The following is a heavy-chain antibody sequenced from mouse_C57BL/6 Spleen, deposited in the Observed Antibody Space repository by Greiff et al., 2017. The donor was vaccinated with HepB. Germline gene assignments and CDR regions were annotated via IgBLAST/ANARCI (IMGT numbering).Heavy chain of an antibody. V-gene: IGHV3-6*01. CDR1: GYSITSGYY. CDR3: ARSSSYERFAY. D-gene: IGHD1-1*01. CDR2: ISYDGSN. J-gene: IGHJ3*01. Sequence: DVKLQESGPGLVKPSQSLSLTCSVTGYSITSGYYWNWIRQFPGNKLEWMGYISYDGSNNYNPSLKNRISITRDTSKNQFFLKLNSVTTEDTATYYCARSSSYERFAYWGQGTLVTVSA.